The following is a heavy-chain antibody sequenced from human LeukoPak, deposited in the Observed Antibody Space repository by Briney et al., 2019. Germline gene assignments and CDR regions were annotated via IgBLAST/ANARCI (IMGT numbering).Heavy chain of an antibody. J-gene: IGHJ6*02. Sequence: ASVKVSCKASGYTFTGCYMHWVRQAPGQGLEWMGWINPNSGGTNYAQKFQGWVTMTRDTSISTAYMELSRLRSDDTAVYYCARDVRLPESYGMDVWGQGTTVTVSS. CDR1: GYTFTGCY. CDR2: INPNSGGT. V-gene: IGHV1-2*04. CDR3: ARDVRLPESYGMDV.